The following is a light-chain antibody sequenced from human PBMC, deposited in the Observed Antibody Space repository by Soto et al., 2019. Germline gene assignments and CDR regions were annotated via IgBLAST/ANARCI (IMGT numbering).Light chain of an antibody. CDR3: SSYTTSSTQV. J-gene: IGLJ3*02. V-gene: IGLV2-14*01. Sequence: QSALTQPASVSGSPGQSITISCTGTSSDIGTYNYVSWYQQHPGKVPKLMIYEVSNRPSGVSNRFSGSKSGNTASLAISGLQAEDEADYYCSSYTTSSTQVFGVGTKLTVL. CDR1: SSDIGTYNY. CDR2: EVS.